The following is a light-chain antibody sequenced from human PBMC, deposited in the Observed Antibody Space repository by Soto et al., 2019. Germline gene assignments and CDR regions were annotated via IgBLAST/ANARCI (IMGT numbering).Light chain of an antibody. CDR2: AAS. Sequence: DIQMTQSPSSLSASVGDRVTITCRASQSISSYLIWYQQKPGKAPKLLIYAASSLQSGVPSRFSGSGSGTDFTLTISSLQPEDFATYYCQQSYSTFYTFGQGTKLEIK. CDR3: QQSYSTFYT. V-gene: IGKV1-39*01. CDR1: QSISSY. J-gene: IGKJ2*01.